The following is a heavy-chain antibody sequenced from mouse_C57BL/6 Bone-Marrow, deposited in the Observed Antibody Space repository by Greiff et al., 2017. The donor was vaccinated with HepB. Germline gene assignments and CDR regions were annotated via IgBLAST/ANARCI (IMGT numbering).Heavy chain of an antibody. CDR3: ARDGGLRRAWFAY. CDR1: GISITTGNYR. J-gene: IGHJ3*01. V-gene: IGHV3-5*01. D-gene: IGHD2-4*01. Sequence: EVKLMESGPGLVKPSQTVFLTCTVTGISITTGNYRWSWIRQFPGNKLEWIGYIYYSGTITYNPSLTSRTTITRDTPKNQFFLEMNSLTAEDTATYYCARDGGLRRAWFAYWGQGTLVTVSA. CDR2: IYYSGTI.